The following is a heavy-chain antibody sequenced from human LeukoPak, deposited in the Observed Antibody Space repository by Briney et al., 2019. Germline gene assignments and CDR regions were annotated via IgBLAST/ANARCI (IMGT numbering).Heavy chain of an antibody. D-gene: IGHD6-13*01. CDR1: GFTFSSSA. CDR3: AKTRPLDSSSWSHGDY. V-gene: IGHV3-23*01. J-gene: IGHJ4*02. Sequence: GGSLRLSCAASGFTFSSSAMSWVRQAPGKGLEWVSAISGSGDSTYYGDSVKGRFTISRDNSKNTLYLQMNSLRAEDTAVYYCAKTRPLDSSSWSHGDYWGQGTLVTVSS. CDR2: ISGSGDST.